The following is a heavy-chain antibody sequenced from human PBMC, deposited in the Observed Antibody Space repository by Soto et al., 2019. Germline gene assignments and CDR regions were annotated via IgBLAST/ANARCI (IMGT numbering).Heavy chain of an antibody. D-gene: IGHD3-22*01. CDR2: IRSKANNFAT. V-gene: IGHV3-73*01. CDR3: TRRSEYDSGGYYYAYDY. J-gene: IGHJ4*02. Sequence: GGSLRLSCAASGFTFSDSAMHWVRQASGKGLEWLGRIRSKANNFATAYAASVKGRFTISRDDAKNTVYLRMNSLNSEDTAVYYCTRRSEYDSGGYYYAYDYWGQGTRVTVSS. CDR1: GFTFSDSA.